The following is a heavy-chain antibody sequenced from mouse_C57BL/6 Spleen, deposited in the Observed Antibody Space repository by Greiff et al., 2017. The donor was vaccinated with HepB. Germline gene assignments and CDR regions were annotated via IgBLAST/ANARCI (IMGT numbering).Heavy chain of an antibody. D-gene: IGHD3-2*02. J-gene: IGHJ4*01. V-gene: IGHV1-82*01. CDR3: ARSDSSGYDIAMDY. Sequence: VQLVESGPELVKPGASVKISCKASGYAFSSSWMNWVKQRPGKGLEWIGRIYPGDGDTTYNGKFKGKATLTADKSSSTAYMQLSSLTSEDSAVYFCARSDSSGYDIAMDYWGQGTSVTVSS. CDR2: IYPGDGDT. CDR1: GYAFSSSW.